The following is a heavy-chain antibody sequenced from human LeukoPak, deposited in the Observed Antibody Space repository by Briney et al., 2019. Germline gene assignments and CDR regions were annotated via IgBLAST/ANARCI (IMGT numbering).Heavy chain of an antibody. CDR2: ISAYNGNT. V-gene: IGHV1-18*01. CDR1: GYTFTSYG. CDR3: ARSYYFGYYYYYYYMDV. J-gene: IGHJ6*03. Sequence: ASVKVSCKASGYTFTSYGISWVRQAPGQGLEWMGWISAYNGNTNYAQKLQGRVTMTTDTSTSTAYMELRSLRSDDTAVYYCARSYYFGYYYYYYYMDVWGKGTTVTISS. D-gene: IGHD1-26*01.